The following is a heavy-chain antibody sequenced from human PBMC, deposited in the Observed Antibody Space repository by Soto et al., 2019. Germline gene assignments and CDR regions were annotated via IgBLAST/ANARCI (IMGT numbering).Heavy chain of an antibody. Sequence: QVQLQESGPGLVKPSQTLSLTCTVTGGSVSSCDCYWSWIRQYPGKGLEWIGYVYYSGGTYYNPSLKSRATISLDTSKNQFSLNLSSVTAADTAVYYCARDSGEAAAIDFWGQGTLVTVSS. CDR1: GGSVSSCDCY. J-gene: IGHJ4*02. V-gene: IGHV4-31*03. D-gene: IGHD5-18*01. CDR2: VYYSGGT. CDR3: ARDSGEAAAIDF.